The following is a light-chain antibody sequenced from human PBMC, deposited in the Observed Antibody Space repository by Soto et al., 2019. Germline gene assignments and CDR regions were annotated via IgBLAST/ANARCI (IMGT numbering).Light chain of an antibody. Sequence: ESVFTQSPGTLSLSPGERATLSCRASQSVSSSYLAWYQQKPGQAPRLLIYGASSRATGIPDRFSGSGSGTDFTLTISRLEPEDFAVYYCQQYGSSPTTFGQGTKVDIK. V-gene: IGKV3-20*01. CDR3: QQYGSSPTT. CDR2: GAS. CDR1: QSVSSSY. J-gene: IGKJ1*01.